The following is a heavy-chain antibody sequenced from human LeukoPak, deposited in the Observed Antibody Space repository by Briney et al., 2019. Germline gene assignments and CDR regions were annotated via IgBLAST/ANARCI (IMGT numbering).Heavy chain of an antibody. Sequence: SVKVSCKASGGTFSSYAISWVRQAPGQGFEWMGRIIPILGIANYAQKFQGRVTITADKSTSTAYMELRSLRSEDTAVYYCARVGATHYYYYGMDVWGQGTTVTVSS. J-gene: IGHJ6*02. V-gene: IGHV1-69*04. CDR2: IIPILGIA. CDR3: ARVGATHYYYYGMDV. D-gene: IGHD1-26*01. CDR1: GGTFSSYA.